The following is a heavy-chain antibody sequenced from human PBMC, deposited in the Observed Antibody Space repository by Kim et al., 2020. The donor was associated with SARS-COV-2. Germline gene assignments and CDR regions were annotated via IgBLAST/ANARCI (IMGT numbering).Heavy chain of an antibody. CDR3: ARDDPLGYWFFDL. V-gene: IGHV3-21*01. Sequence: ACAVTRRFTTSRDHATNSISLQMNSLKAADTAVYYCARDDPLGYWFFDLWGRGTLVTVSS. J-gene: IGHJ2*01.